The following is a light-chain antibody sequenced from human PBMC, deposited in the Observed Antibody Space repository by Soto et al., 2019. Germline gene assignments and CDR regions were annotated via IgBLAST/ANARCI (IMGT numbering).Light chain of an antibody. CDR3: QQYYSTPPLT. CDR2: WAS. CDR1: QSVLYSSNNKNY. J-gene: IGKJ1*01. Sequence: DIVMTQSPDSLAVSLGERATINCKSSQSVLYSSNNKNYLAWYQQKPGQPPKLLIYWASTRESGVPDRFSGSGSGTDLTLTISRLQSEDVAVYYCQQYYSTPPLTFGQGTKVEIK. V-gene: IGKV4-1*01.